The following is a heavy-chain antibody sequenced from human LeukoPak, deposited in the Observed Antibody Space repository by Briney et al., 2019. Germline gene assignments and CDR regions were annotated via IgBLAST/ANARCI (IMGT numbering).Heavy chain of an antibody. V-gene: IGHV4-4*02. CDR2: IYYSGST. CDR3: ASMSRGVILGPNYYSYYMDV. CDR1: GFTSSSHW. Sequence: GSLRLSCAASGFTSSSHWMSWVRQAPGKGLEWIGNIYYSGSTYYNPSLQSRVTISVDTSKNQFSLRLTSVTAADKAVYYCASMSRGVILGPNYYSYYMDVWGKGATVIVSS. D-gene: IGHD3-10*01. J-gene: IGHJ6*03.